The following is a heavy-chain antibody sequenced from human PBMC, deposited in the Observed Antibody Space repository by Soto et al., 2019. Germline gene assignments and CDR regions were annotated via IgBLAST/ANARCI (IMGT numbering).Heavy chain of an antibody. J-gene: IGHJ6*02. D-gene: IGHD3-10*02. CDR2: IVVGSGNT. Sequence: SVKVSCKASGFTFTSSAVQWVRQARVQRLEWIGWIVVGSGNTNYAQKFQERVTITRDMSTSTAYMELSSLRSEDTAVYYCAADLPYTGVPRYYYGMDVWGQGTTVTVSS. CDR3: AADLPYTGVPRYYYGMDV. CDR1: GFTFTSSA. V-gene: IGHV1-58*01.